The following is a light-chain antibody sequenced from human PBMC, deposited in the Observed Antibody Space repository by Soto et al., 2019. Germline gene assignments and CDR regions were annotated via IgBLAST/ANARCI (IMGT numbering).Light chain of an antibody. Sequence: QSVLTQPPSVSGALGQRVTISCTGSSSNIGACYDVYWYQQLPGTAPKFLIYTYSNRPSGVPDRFSGSKSDTSASLAIAGHPDDDEADYYCQSYDSNLSDRVFGGGTQLTVL. J-gene: IGLJ3*02. CDR2: TYS. CDR3: QSYDSNLSDRV. V-gene: IGLV1-40*01. CDR1: SSNIGACYD.